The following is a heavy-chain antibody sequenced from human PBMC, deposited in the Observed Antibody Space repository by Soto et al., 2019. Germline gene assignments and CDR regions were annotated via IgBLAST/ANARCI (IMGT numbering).Heavy chain of an antibody. CDR1: GFTFSNAW. D-gene: IGHD2-15*01. Sequence: EVQLVESGGGLVQPGGSLRLSCAASGFTFSNAWMTWVRQAPGKGLEWVGRIKTKSGAEATGYSAPVKGRFTSSRDESINPLYLQMTRLNTEDTAVYYWFVVPAPQGPVGGQGTLVTVSS. J-gene: IGHJ4*02. CDR3: FVVPAPQGPV. CDR2: IKTKSGAEAT. V-gene: IGHV3-15*01.